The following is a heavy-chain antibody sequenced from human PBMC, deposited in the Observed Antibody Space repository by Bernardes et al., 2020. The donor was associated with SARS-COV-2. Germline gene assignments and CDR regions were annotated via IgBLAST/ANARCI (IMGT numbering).Heavy chain of an antibody. CDR1: RLNSTNTY. D-gene: IGHD6-19*01. V-gene: IGHV3-11*01. CDR2: ISTSGRAR. CDR3: ARDHFDSSAFDP. Sequence: GSLRLSCADSRLNSTNTYMNWIRKAPGKGLEWIAYISTSGRARDYADSVKGRFTISRDNAKKTVFLEMSSLRVEDSAIYYCARDHFDSSAFDPWGQGTPVTVS. J-gene: IGHJ5*02.